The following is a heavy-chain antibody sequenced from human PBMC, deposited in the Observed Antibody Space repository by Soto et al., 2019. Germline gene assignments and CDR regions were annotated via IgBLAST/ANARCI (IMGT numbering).Heavy chain of an antibody. CDR2: IYYSGST. CDR3: ARDVSPTFRSDAFDI. Sequence: SETLSLTCTVSSGSISTYYWSWIRQPPGKGQEWIGYIYYSGSTNYNPYLKSRVTITVDTSKNQFSLKLSSVTAEDTGVYYCARDVSPTFRSDAFDIWGQGTMVTVSS. D-gene: IGHD3-16*01. V-gene: IGHV4-59*12. J-gene: IGHJ3*02. CDR1: SGSISTYY.